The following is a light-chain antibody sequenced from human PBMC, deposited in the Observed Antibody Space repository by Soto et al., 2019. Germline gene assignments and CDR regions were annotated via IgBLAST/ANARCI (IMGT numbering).Light chain of an antibody. J-gene: IGKJ4*01. CDR1: QTISSW. CDR2: DAS. V-gene: IGKV1-5*01. Sequence: DIQMTQSPSILSGSVGDRVTITCRASQTISSWLAWYQQTPGKAPKLLIYDASSLESGVPSRFSGSGSGTEFTLTISRLEPEDFAVYYCQQYGSSPLTFGGGTKVDIK. CDR3: QQYGSSPLT.